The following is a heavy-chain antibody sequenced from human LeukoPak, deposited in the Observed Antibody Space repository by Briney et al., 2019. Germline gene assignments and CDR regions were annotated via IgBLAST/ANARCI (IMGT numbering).Heavy chain of an antibody. V-gene: IGHV3-33*01. CDR1: GFSLSSYG. CDR3: GRAMHV. CDR2: IWNDGSNE. Sequence: GGSLRLSCAASGFSLSSYGMHWVRQAPGKGLEWVAVIWNDGSNENYADSVKGRFTISRDNFKNTLYLQMNSLRAEDTAVYYCGRAMHVWGQGTTVTVSS. J-gene: IGHJ6*02.